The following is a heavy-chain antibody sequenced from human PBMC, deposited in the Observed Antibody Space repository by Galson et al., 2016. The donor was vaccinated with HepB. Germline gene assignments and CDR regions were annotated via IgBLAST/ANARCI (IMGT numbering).Heavy chain of an antibody. D-gene: IGHD2-21*01. CDR1: GNTFTRFW. Sequence: QSGAEVKKPGESLKISCQGSGNTFTRFWFGWVRQMPGKGLEWMGIVYSGDSDTIYSPSFQGQVTISFDKSTTTAYLEWSSLKSSDSALYYCSARGAYNSCSYSPFDFWGQGTLVTGSS. J-gene: IGHJ4*02. CDR2: VYSGDSDT. V-gene: IGHV5-51*01. CDR3: SARGAYNSCSYSPFDF.